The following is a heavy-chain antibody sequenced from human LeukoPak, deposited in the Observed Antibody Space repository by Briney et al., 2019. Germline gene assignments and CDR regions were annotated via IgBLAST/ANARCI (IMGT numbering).Heavy chain of an antibody. CDR3: TRTPTGYCSSISCYADY. CDR2: IRNKAYGGTT. D-gene: IGHD2-2*01. CDR1: GFNFGDYA. Sequence: PGGSLRLSCAASGFNFGDYAMSWFRQAPGKGLEWVGFIRNKAYGGTTEYAASVKGRFTISRDDSKSIAYLQMNSLKTEDTAVYYCTRTPTGYCSSISCYADYWGQGTLVTVSS. V-gene: IGHV3-49*03. J-gene: IGHJ4*02.